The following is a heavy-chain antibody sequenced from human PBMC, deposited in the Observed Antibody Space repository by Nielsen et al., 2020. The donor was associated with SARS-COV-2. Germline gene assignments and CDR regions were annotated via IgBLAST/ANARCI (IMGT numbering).Heavy chain of an antibody. CDR1: GFTFSRFG. CDR3: VKDGAYYGVRGVVHFGY. J-gene: IGHJ4*02. CDR2: ISYDGSDQ. Sequence: GGSLRLSCTGSGFTFSRFGMHWVRQTPGRGLEWVAYISYDGSDQYYEDSLKGRFTISRDNSKNILYLQMNNLRAEDTAVYYCVKDGAYYGVRGVVHFGYGGRGNLVTVSS. D-gene: IGHD3-10*01. V-gene: IGHV3-30*18.